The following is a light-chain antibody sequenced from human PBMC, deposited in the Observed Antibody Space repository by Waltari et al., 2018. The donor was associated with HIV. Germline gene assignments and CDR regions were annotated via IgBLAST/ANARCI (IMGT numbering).Light chain of an antibody. V-gene: IGLV2-18*02. CDR2: EVK. CDR3: SSYRTNNTIV. CDR1: TSDVAAYNR. J-gene: IGLJ1*01. Sequence: QSVLTQPPSVSASPGQSSNISCTGTTSDVAAYNRVSWYLQAPGTAPKVLIYEVKRRPSGVPDRFSGSKSGTTASLTISGLQADDEADYYCSSYRTNNTIVFGTGTKVTVL.